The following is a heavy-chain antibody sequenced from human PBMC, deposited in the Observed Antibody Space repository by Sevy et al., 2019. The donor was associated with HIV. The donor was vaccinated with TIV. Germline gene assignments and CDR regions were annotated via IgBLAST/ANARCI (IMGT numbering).Heavy chain of an antibody. CDR3: AKQDRGFYEDKTCYYPDGPSVDY. V-gene: IGHV3-30*18. CDR2: ISFDGNKK. CDR1: GFIFSGYG. Sequence: GGCLRLSCAASGFIFSGYGMHWVRQAPGRGLEWVSFISFDGNKKYYAEFGKGRFTISKDTSKNTLFLEMNNLGSEDTALYLCAKQDRGFYEDKTCYYPDGPSVDYWGQGTVVTVSS. J-gene: IGHJ4*01. D-gene: IGHD3-9*01.